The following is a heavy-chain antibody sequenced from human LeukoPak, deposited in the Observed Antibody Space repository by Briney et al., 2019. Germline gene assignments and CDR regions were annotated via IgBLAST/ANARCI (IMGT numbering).Heavy chain of an antibody. CDR1: GYTFTSYG. J-gene: IGHJ4*02. D-gene: IGHD5-12*01. Sequence: GASVKVSCKASGYTFTSYGISWVRQAPGQGLEWMGWISAYNGNTNYAQKLQGRVTMTTDTSTSTAYMELRSLRSDDTAVYYCARAPPTIVATISFDYWGQGTLVTVSS. CDR3: ARAPPTIVATISFDY. V-gene: IGHV1-18*01. CDR2: ISAYNGNT.